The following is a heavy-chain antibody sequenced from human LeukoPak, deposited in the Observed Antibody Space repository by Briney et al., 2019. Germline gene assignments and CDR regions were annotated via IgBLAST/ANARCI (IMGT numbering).Heavy chain of an antibody. J-gene: IGHJ4*02. D-gene: IGHD2-2*01. V-gene: IGHV4-34*01. CDR1: GGSFSRYY. CDR3: ARSARNGCSSASCYGGFFGDY. Sequence: SETLSLTCAVYGGSFSRYYWSWIRQPPGKGLEWIGEINHSGSTNYNPSLKSRVTISVDTSKNQFSLKLSSVTAADTAVYYCARSARNGCSSASCYGGFFGDYWGQGTLVTVSS. CDR2: INHSGST.